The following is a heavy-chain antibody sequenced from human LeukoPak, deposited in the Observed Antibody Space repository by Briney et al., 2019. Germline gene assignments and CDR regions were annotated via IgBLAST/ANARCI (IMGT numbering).Heavy chain of an antibody. CDR2: INPDKGGT. J-gene: IGHJ5*02. Sequence: GSVKVSCRASVYTFTDYYIHWVRQAPGQGLEWMGWINPDKGGTNYAQKFQGRVTMTRDTSIRTVYMDLSRLRSDDTAVFYCTREARVGNWFDPWGQGTQVSVFS. CDR3: TREARVGNWFDP. CDR1: VYTFTDYY. D-gene: IGHD2-2*01. V-gene: IGHV1-2*02.